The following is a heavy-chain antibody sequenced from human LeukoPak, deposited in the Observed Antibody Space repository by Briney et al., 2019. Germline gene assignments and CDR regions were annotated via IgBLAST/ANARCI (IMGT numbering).Heavy chain of an antibody. J-gene: IGHJ3*02. D-gene: IGHD1-1*01. CDR2: INGVGSST. V-gene: IGHV3-74*03. CDR1: GFSFSSYW. Sequence: GGPLRSPCAASGFSFSSYWVHWSRKAPGKGLVWVSRINGVGSSTKYAASVKGRFTISRDNSKNPLYLQMNTLRAEDTAVYYCARGGLNALEAFDIWGQGTLVTVCS. CDR3: ARGGLNALEAFDI.